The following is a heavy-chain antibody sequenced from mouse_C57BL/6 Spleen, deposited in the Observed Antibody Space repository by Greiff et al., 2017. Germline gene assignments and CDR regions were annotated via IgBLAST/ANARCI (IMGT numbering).Heavy chain of an antibody. CDR2: ISSGGSYT. V-gene: IGHV5-6*02. J-gene: IGHJ1*03. CDR1: GFTFSSYG. CDR3: ARPPSTTWGWYFDV. D-gene: IGHD1-1*01. Sequence: EVKLVESGGDLVKPGGSLKLSCAASGFTFSSYGMSWVRQTPDKRLEWVATISSGGSYTYYPDSVKGRFTISRYNAKNTLYLQMSSLKSEDTAMYYCARPPSTTWGWYFDVWGTGTTVTVSS.